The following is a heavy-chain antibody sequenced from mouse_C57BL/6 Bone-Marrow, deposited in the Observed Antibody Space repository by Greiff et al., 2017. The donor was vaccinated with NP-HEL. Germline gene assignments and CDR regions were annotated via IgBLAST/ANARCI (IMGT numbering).Heavy chain of an antibody. Sequence: VKLVESGAELVRPGASVTLSCKASGYTFTDYEMHWVKQTPVHGLEWIGAIDPETGGTAYNQKFKGKAILTADKSSSTAYMELRSLTSEDSAVYYCTRFYYYGSSYLWYFDVWGTGTTVTVSS. CDR3: TRFYYYGSSYLWYFDV. CDR2: IDPETGGT. D-gene: IGHD1-1*01. J-gene: IGHJ1*03. CDR1: GYTFTDYE. V-gene: IGHV1-15*01.